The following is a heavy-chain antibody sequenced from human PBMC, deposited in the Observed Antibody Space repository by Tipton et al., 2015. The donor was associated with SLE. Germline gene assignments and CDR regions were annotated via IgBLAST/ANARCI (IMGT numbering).Heavy chain of an antibody. D-gene: IGHD2-21*01. CDR2: ITSAGAI. J-gene: IGHJ4*02. V-gene: IGHV3-69-1*02. CDR1: AGSISSYY. CDR3: ARHWYCGRYCAGHFDS. Sequence: LSLTCSVSAGSISSYYWSWIRQAPGKGLEWVSSITSAGAIYYADSVKDRFTISRDNSKNTLYLQMDSLRAEDTALYYCARHWYCGRYCAGHFDSWGQGTLVTVSS.